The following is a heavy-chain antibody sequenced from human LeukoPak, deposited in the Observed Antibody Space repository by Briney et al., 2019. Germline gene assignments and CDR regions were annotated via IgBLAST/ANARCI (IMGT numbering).Heavy chain of an antibody. V-gene: IGHV4-34*01. D-gene: IGHD6-13*01. CDR3: ARQLGYSRSCCTFDI. Sequence: PSETLSLTCAVFGGSFSDYYWSWIRQPPGKGLEWIGEINHSGSTNYNPSLKSRVTMSVDTSKNQFSLKLSSVTAADTAVYYCARQLGYSRSCCTFDIWGQGTMVTVSS. CDR2: INHSGST. J-gene: IGHJ3*02. CDR1: GGSFSDYY.